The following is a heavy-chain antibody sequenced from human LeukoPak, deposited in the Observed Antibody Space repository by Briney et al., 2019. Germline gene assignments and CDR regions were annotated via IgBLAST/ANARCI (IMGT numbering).Heavy chain of an antibody. D-gene: IGHD2-2*01. CDR3: AKAHCDTTKCYAGYADS. Sequence: GGPLTLSYSASGFTFNTYGMDWVRQAPGKARQLLSGLSSSGTRTYYAVSVKGRFTISRDNSMNTLFLQMNSLRAEDTAVYFCAKAHCDTTKCYAGYADSWGQGTLVTVSS. J-gene: IGHJ4*02. CDR2: LSSSGTRT. CDR1: GFTFNTYG. V-gene: IGHV3-23*01.